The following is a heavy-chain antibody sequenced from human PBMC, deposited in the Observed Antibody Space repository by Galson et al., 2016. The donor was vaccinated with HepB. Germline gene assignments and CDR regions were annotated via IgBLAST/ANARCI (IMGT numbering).Heavy chain of an antibody. J-gene: IGHJ4*02. CDR3: VRVRGATDGHNPYDS. CDR1: GFTFSDHY. V-gene: IGHV3-72*01. D-gene: IGHD5-24*01. Sequence: SLRLSCAASGFTFSDHYIDWVRQAPGKGLEWIGRSRHKRYSYSTEYAASVKGRFSVSRDASKDSLCLQMNSLETDDTAVYYCVRVRGATDGHNPYDSWGQGTLVTVSS. CDR2: SRHKRYSYST.